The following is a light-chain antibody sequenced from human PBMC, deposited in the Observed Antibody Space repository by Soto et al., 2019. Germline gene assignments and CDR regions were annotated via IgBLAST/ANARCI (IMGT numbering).Light chain of an antibody. J-gene: IGLJ1*01. CDR1: SSNIGAGHD. V-gene: IGLV1-40*01. Sequence: QSVLTQPPSVSGAPGQRVTISCTGSSSNIGAGHDVHWYQQLPGTAPKLLIYGNSNRPSGVPDRFSGSKSGTSASLAITGLQDEDEADYYCQAYDSSLRGSRVFGTGTQLTVL. CDR2: GNS. CDR3: QAYDSSLRGSRV.